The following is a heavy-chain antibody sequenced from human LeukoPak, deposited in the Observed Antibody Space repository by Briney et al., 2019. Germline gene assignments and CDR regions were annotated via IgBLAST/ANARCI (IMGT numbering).Heavy chain of an antibody. D-gene: IGHD3-10*01. CDR1: GGSISSRSYF. Sequence: SETLSLTCTVSGGSISSRSYFWGWIPQPPGKGLEWIGSIYYIGSTYYNPSLKSRVTVSVDTSKNQFSLKLSSVTASDTAVYFCVRGYFDSGTYYNFDSWGQGTLVTVSS. CDR2: IYYIGST. J-gene: IGHJ4*02. V-gene: IGHV4-39*01. CDR3: VRGYFDSGTYYNFDS.